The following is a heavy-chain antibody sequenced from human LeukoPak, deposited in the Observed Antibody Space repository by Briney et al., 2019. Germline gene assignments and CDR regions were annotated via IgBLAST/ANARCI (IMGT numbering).Heavy chain of an antibody. Sequence: GGSLRLSCAASGFTFDDYTMHWVRQAPGKGLEWVSLISWDGGSTYYADSVKGRFTISRDNSKNSLYLQMNNLRTEDTALYYCAEDIIYDSSGYPDYWGQGTLVTVSS. J-gene: IGHJ4*02. CDR3: AEDIIYDSSGYPDY. D-gene: IGHD3-22*01. CDR1: GFTFDDYT. CDR2: ISWDGGST. V-gene: IGHV3-43*01.